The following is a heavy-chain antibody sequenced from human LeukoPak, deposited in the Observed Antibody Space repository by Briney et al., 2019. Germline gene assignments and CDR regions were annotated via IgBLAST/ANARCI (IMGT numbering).Heavy chain of an antibody. J-gene: IGHJ4*02. V-gene: IGHV4-4*07. D-gene: IGHD2-15*01. Sequence: SETLSLTCTASGGSISSYYWSWIRQPAGKGLEWIGRIYTSGSTNYNPSLKSRVTMSVDTSKNQFSLKLSSVTAADTAVYYCARERYCSGGGCYYFDYWGQGTLVTVSS. CDR2: IYTSGST. CDR3: ARERYCSGGGCYYFDY. CDR1: GGSISSYY.